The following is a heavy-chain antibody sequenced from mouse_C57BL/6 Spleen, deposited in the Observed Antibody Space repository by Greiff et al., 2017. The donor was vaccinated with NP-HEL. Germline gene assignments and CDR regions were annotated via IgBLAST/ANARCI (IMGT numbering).Heavy chain of an antibody. Sequence: EVKLVESGGGLVQPGGSLKLSCAASGFTFSDYYMYWVRQTPEKRLEWVAYISNGGGSTYYHDTVKGRFNLSRDNAKNTLYLQMSRLKSEDTAMYYCARHVDYDENYAMDYWGQGTSVTVSS. J-gene: IGHJ4*01. V-gene: IGHV5-12*01. D-gene: IGHD2-4*01. CDR1: GFTFSDYY. CDR2: ISNGGGST. CDR3: ARHVDYDENYAMDY.